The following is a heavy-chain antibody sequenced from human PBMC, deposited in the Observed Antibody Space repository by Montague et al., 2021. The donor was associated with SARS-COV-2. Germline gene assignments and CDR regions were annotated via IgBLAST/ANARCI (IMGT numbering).Heavy chain of an antibody. CDR3: ARAEYNWNDWFDP. V-gene: IGHV4-59*01. J-gene: IGHJ5*02. CDR2: MFHSGIT. CDR1: GGSISSYC. D-gene: IGHD1-20*01. Sequence: SETLSLTCSVSGGSISSYCWSWIRQCPGKGLEWVGYMFHSGITGYNPSLKSRVTLSVDMSKNKFSLQLNSVTAADSAVYYCARAEYNWNDWFDPWGQGTLVTVSS.